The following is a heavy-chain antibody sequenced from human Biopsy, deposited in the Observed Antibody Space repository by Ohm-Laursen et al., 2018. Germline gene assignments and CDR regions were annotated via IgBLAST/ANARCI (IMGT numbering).Heavy chain of an antibody. D-gene: IGHD3-22*01. CDR1: GFNFNDYY. J-gene: IGHJ5*02. CDR3: AVEYYDSSGYYNPKWFNP. CDR2: ISAGSNYI. V-gene: IGHV3-11*03. Sequence: SLRLSCAASGFNFNDYYMTWIRQAPGKGLEWVSSISAGSNYIYYTDSVKGRFTISRDNAQNSLYLQMNSLRAEDTAFYYCAVEYYDSSGYYNPKWFNPWGQGTLVTVSS.